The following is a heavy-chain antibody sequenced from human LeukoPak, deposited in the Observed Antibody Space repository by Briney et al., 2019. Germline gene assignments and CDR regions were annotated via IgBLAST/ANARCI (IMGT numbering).Heavy chain of an antibody. CDR2: IYRSGST. J-gene: IGHJ3*02. Sequence: SETLSLTCSVSGYSLSSGYYWGWIRQPPGKGLEWIAVIYRSGSTSHNPSLKSRVTISVDTSKNQFSLKLSSVTAADSAVYYCARATGIAAAGIIDAFEIWGQGTMVTVSS. D-gene: IGHD6-25*01. V-gene: IGHV4-38-2*02. CDR3: ARATGIAAAGIIDAFEI. CDR1: GYSLSSGYY.